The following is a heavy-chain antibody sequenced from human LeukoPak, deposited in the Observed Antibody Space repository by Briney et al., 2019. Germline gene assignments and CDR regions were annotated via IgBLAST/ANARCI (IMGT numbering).Heavy chain of an antibody. J-gene: IGHJ4*02. CDR1: DGSISSYY. CDR3: ANYYYDSSGYYYFDY. D-gene: IGHD3-22*01. V-gene: IGHV4-59*01. CDR2: IYYSGST. Sequence: SETLSLTCTVSDGSISSYYWSWIRQPPGKGLEWSGYIYYSGSTNYNPSLKSRVTISVDMSKNQFSLKLSSVAAADTAVYYCANYYYDSSGYYYFDYWGQGTLVTVSS.